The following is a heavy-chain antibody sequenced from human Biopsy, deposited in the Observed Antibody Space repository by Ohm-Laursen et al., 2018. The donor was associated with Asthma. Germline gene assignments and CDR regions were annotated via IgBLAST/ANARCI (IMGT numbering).Heavy chain of an antibody. CDR1: SGSGGYMRSGNYY. CDR2: IYYSGTT. CDR3: ARTTYGHDGFDP. Sequence: SDTLSLTCSLSSGSGGYMRSGNYYWGWIRQPPGKGLEWIGSIYYSGTTYYNPSLESRVSISLDTSKNQFSLGLTSVTAADTAVYYCARTTYGHDGFDPWGQGTLVTVSS. V-gene: IGHV4-39*07. J-gene: IGHJ5*02. D-gene: IGHD4-17*01.